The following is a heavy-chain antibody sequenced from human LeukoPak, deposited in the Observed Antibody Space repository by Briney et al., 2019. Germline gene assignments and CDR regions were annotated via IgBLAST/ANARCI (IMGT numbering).Heavy chain of an antibody. CDR2: IYYSGST. CDR3: ASYSGSYPSGYYYYGMDV. CDR1: GGSIRIYY. D-gene: IGHD1-26*01. V-gene: IGHV4-59*01. Sequence: SETLSLTCTVSGGSIRIYYWSWIRQPPGKGREWIGYIYYSGSTNYNPSLESRVNISVDTSKNQFSLKLSSVTAADTAVYYCASYSGSYPSGYYYYGMDVWGQGTTVTVS. J-gene: IGHJ6*01.